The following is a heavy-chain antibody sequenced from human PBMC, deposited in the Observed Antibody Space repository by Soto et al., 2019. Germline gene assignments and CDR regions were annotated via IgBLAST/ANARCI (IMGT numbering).Heavy chain of an antibody. CDR1: GGSISSYY. J-gene: IGHJ6*02. CDR2: IYYSGST. Sequence: SETLSLTCTVSGGSISSYYWSWIRQPPGKGLEWIGYIYYSGSTNYNPSLKSRVTISVDTSKNQFSLKLSSVTAADTAVYYCARVAGALRFLEWLSTTSYYYYGMDVWGQGTTVTVPS. D-gene: IGHD3-3*01. CDR3: ARVAGALRFLEWLSTTSYYYYGMDV. V-gene: IGHV4-59*01.